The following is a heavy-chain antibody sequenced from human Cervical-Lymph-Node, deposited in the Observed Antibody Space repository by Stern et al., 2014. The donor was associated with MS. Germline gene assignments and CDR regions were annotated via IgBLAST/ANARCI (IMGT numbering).Heavy chain of an antibody. Sequence: VQLVESGAVVKKPGSSVKVSCKASGGTFNTNVISWVRQAPGQGLEWMGGIIPIFGTAPYPQKFQGRATITANDSTRAVSLGHSSLRSEDTAVYYCARAAYSTSSYNYWGQGTLVIVSS. CDR1: GGTFNTNV. CDR3: ARAAYSTSSYNY. J-gene: IGHJ4*02. V-gene: IGHV1-69*01. D-gene: IGHD6-6*01. CDR2: IIPIFGTA.